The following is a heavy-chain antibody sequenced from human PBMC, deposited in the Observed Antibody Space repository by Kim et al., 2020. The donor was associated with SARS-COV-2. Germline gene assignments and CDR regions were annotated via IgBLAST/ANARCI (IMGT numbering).Heavy chain of an antibody. CDR3: VRGTWGEVNDY. Sequence: ASVKVSCKTSGDTFSRNGFNWVRQAPGQGLEWMGWINTREGDTKYVQKFQERAIMTTDSSTSTASMELRSRKSDDPAGYYCVRGTWGEVNDYWGQGTLFT. CDR1: GDTFSRNG. D-gene: IGHD3-16*01. CDR2: INTREGDT. V-gene: IGHV1-18*01. J-gene: IGHJ4*02.